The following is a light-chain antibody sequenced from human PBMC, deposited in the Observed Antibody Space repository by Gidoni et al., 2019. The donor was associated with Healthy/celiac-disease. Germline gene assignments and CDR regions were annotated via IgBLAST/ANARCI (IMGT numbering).Light chain of an antibody. CDR2: GKN. CDR3: NSRDSSGNHLGVV. Sequence: SSELTHDPAVSVALGQTVRITCQGDSLRSSYASWYTQKPGQAPVLVIYGKNNRPSGIPDRFSGSSSGNTASLTITGAQAEDEADYYCNSRDSSGNHLGVVFGGGTKLTVL. CDR1: SLRSSY. V-gene: IGLV3-19*01. J-gene: IGLJ2*01.